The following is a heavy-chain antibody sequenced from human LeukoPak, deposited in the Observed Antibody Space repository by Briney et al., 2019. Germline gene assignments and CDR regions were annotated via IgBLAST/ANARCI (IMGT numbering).Heavy chain of an antibody. Sequence: GGSLRLSCAASGFTFSSYGMHWVRQAPGKGLEWVAVISYDGSNKYYADSVKGRFTISRDNSKNTLYLQMNSLRAEDTAVYYCAREGREPYFDYWGQGTLVTVSS. CDR1: GFTFSSYG. V-gene: IGHV3-30*19. J-gene: IGHJ4*02. CDR2: ISYDGSNK. CDR3: AREGREPYFDY. D-gene: IGHD1-14*01.